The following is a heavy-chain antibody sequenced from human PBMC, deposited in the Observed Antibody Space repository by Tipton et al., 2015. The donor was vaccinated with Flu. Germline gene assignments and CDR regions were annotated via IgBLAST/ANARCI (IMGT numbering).Heavy chain of an antibody. J-gene: IGHJ4*02. Sequence: SLRLSCEASGFTFSDSWMTWVRQAPGKGLEWVSHISSSDSIINYADSVKGRFTISKDNAKNSLYLQMNSLRAEDTAVYYCARDGGQWLGHFDYWGQGTLVTVSS. V-gene: IGHV3-11*01. CDR3: ARDGGQWLGHFDY. D-gene: IGHD6-19*01. CDR2: ISSSDSII. CDR1: GFTFSDSW.